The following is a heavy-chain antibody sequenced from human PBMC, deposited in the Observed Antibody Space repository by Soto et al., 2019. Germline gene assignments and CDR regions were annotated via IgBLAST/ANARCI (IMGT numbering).Heavy chain of an antibody. CDR3: VRYCSTTLCNGVATRTFDY. J-gene: IGHJ4*02. CDR2: ISTSGSTV. D-gene: IGHD2-2*01. V-gene: IGHV3-48*03. CDR1: RFTFSTYE. Sequence: HPGGSLRLSCAASRFTFSTYEMNWVRQAPGKCLEWVSYISTSGSTVYYADSVKGRFTISRDNTRNSLYLQMNSLRDEDTALYYCVRYCSTTLCNGVATRTFDYWGQGXLVTVHS.